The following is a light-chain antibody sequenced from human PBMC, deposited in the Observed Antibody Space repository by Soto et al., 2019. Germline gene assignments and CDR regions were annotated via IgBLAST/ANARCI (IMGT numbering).Light chain of an antibody. CDR2: TNN. CDR1: GSNIGSNS. CDR3: ATWDDNLNAYV. V-gene: IGLV1-44*01. Sequence: QSVLTQPPSASGTPGQRVTISCYGSGSNIGSNSVNWYQQLPGRAPKLLIYTNNQRRSGVPDRFSGSKSGTSASLVIGGLQSEDEAHYYCATWDDNLNAYVFGTGTKVTVL. J-gene: IGLJ1*01.